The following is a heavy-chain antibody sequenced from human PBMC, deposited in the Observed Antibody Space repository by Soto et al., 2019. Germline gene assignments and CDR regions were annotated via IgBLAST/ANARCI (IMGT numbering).Heavy chain of an antibody. CDR2: IYYSGST. CDR3: ARVHQDIVVVPAAMALSLSRYYYYMDV. V-gene: IGHV4-59*01. J-gene: IGHJ6*03. Sequence: SETLSLTCTVSGGSISSYYWSWIRQPPGKGLEWIGYIYYSGSTNYNPSLKSRVTISVDTSKNQFSLKLSSVTAADTAVYYCARVHQDIVVVPAAMALSLSRYYYYMDVWGKGTTVTVSS. CDR1: GGSISSYY. D-gene: IGHD2-2*01.